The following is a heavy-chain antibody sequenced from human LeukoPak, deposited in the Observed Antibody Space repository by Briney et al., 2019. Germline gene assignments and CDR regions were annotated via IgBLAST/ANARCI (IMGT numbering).Heavy chain of an antibody. CDR3: AKVTIAVADFDY. CDR2: ISGSGGST. Sequence: GSLTLSCAASGFTFSSYAMSWVRQAPGKGLEWVSAISGSGGSTYYADSVKGRFTISRDNSKNTLYLQMNSLRAEDTAVYYCAKVTIAVADFDYWGQGTLVTVSS. J-gene: IGHJ4*02. V-gene: IGHV3-23*01. D-gene: IGHD6-19*01. CDR1: GFTFSSYA.